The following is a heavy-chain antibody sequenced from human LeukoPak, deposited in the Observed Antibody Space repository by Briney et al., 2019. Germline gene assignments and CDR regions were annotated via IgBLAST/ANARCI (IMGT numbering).Heavy chain of an antibody. CDR3: ARATAPKRTYYDFWSGYLTLFDY. D-gene: IGHD3-3*01. CDR1: GFSVSPAY. Sequence: GSLRLSCTASGFSVSPAYMTWVRQPPGKGLEWIGSIYYSGSTYYNPSLKSRVTISVDTSKNQFSLKLSSVTAADTAVYYCARATAPKRTYYDFWSGYLTLFDYWGQGTLVTVSS. V-gene: IGHV4-39*07. CDR2: IYYSGST. J-gene: IGHJ4*02.